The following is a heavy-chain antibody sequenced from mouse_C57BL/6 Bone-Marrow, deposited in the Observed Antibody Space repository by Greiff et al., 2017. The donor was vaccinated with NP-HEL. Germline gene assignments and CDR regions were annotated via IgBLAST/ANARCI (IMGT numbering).Heavy chain of an antibody. V-gene: IGHV14-3*01. CDR3: ARLIYYYGSSNYYAMDY. D-gene: IGHD1-1*01. CDR2: IDPANGNT. CDR1: GFNIKNTY. Sequence: VQLKQSVAELVRPGASVKLSCTASGFNIKNTYMHWVKQRPEQGLEWIGRIDPANGNTKYAPKFQGKATITADTSSNTAYLQLSSLTSEDTAIYYCARLIYYYGSSNYYAMDYWGQGTSVTVSS. J-gene: IGHJ4*01.